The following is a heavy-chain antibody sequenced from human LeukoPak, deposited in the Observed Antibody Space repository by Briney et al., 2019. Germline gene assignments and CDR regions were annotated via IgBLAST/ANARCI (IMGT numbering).Heavy chain of an antibody. V-gene: IGHV4-39*07. CDR2: IYYDGSP. CDR1: GDSISRGSYY. J-gene: IGHJ5*02. CDR3: ARIINTGIYGRGWFDR. D-gene: IGHD1-26*01. Sequence: SETLSLTCSVSGDSISRGSYYWGWVRQPPGKCLDCIESIYYDGSPYYSPSLQGRDTISIDTSKNQFSLQLNSVTAADTAVYSCARIINTGIYGRGWFDRWGQGTLVTVSS.